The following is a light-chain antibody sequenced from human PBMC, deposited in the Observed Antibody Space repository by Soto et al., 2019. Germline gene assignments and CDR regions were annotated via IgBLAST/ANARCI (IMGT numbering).Light chain of an antibody. V-gene: IGKV3-11*01. CDR2: DAS. Sequence: EIVMAQSPATLSVPPGRVSTRSCRASQSVSSYLAWYQQKPGQAPRLLIYDASNRATGIPARFSGSGSGTDFTLTSSSLEPEDFAVYYCQQRSNWPITFGQGTRLEIK. CDR3: QQRSNWPIT. J-gene: IGKJ5*01. CDR1: QSVSSY.